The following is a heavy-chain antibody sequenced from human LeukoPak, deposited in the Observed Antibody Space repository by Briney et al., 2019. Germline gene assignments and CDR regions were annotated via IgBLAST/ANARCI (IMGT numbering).Heavy chain of an antibody. D-gene: IGHD3-10*01. CDR3: ARNRYYYGSGNYGVPNWFDP. J-gene: IGHJ5*02. V-gene: IGHV4-39*01. CDR1: GGSISSSSYC. Sequence: SETLSLTCTVSGGSISSSSYCWGWIRQPPGKGLEWIGSIYYSGSTYYNPSLKSRVTISVDTSKNQFSLKLNSVTAADTAVYYCARNRYYYGSGNYGVPNWFDPWGQGTLVTVSS. CDR2: IYYSGST.